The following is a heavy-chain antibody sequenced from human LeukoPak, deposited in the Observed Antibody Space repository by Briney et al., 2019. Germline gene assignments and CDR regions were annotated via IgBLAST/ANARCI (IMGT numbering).Heavy chain of an antibody. D-gene: IGHD1-7*01. CDR1: GGSFSNYY. J-gene: IGHJ6*03. Sequence: SETLSLTCAVYGGSFSNYYWRWIRQSPGMGLEWIGEINDSGTINYNPSLMRLFTISVDKSKNQFSLKLSSVTAADTAVYSCARRWNYGRNYYIDVWGKGATVSVSS. CDR3: ARRWNYGRNYYIDV. CDR2: INDSGTI. V-gene: IGHV4-34*01.